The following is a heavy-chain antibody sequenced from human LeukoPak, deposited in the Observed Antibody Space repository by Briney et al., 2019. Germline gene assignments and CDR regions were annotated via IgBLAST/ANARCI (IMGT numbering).Heavy chain of an antibody. V-gene: IGHV4-39*01. CDR1: GASVSSSSYY. CDR3: ARHMGTVVTGTGGDAFDT. D-gene: IGHD2-8*02. Sequence: SETLSLTCTVSGASVSSSSYYWGWICQPTGKGLEWIGTFYYSGSTYYNPSLKSRVTISVDRSKNQFSLKLTSVTAADAAVYHCARHMGTVVTGTGGDAFDTWGQGTMVTVSS. J-gene: IGHJ3*02. CDR2: FYYSGST.